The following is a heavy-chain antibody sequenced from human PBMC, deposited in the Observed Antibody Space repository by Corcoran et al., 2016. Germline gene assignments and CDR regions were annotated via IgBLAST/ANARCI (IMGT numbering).Heavy chain of an antibody. CDR2: IFSNDEK. V-gene: IGHV2-26*01. Sequence: QVTLKESGPVLVKPTETLTLTCTVSGFSLSNARMGVSWIRQPPGKALEWLAHIFSNDEKSYSTSLKSRLTISKDTSKSQVVLTMTKMDPVDTATYYCARIRIIVGATTYYFDYGGQGTLVTVSS. J-gene: IGHJ4*02. D-gene: IGHD1-26*01. CDR1: GFSLSNARMG. CDR3: ARIRIIVGATTYYFDY.